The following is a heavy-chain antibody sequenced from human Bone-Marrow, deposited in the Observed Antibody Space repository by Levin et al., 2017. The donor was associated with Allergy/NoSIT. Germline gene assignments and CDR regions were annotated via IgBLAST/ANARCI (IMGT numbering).Heavy chain of an antibody. V-gene: IGHV1-69*06. J-gene: IGHJ5*02. CDR2: ISPLSETP. CDR3: ARVYRFFDL. CDR1: EDTFSSYA. Sequence: SVKVSCKAPEDTFSSYAVSWVRQAPGQGLEWMGGISPLSETPTYAQQFRGRVTITADKSTSISYMELSSLRYEDTAVYYCARVYRFFDLWGQGTLVIVSS. D-gene: IGHD3-16*02.